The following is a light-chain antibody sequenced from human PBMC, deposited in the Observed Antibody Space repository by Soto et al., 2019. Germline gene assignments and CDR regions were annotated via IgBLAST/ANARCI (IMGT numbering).Light chain of an antibody. CDR1: QSISSY. J-gene: IGKJ2*01. V-gene: IGKV1-39*01. Sequence: DIQMTQSPSSLSASIGDRVTITCRASQSISSYLNWYQHKPGKAPKLLIQAASSLQSGVPSRFSGSGSGTDFTLNISSLQPEDFATYYCQQSYSTPRITFGQGTNLEIK. CDR3: QQSYSTPRIT. CDR2: AAS.